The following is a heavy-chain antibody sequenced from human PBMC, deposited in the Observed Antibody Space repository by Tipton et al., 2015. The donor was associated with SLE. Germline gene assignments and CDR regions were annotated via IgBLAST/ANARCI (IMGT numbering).Heavy chain of an antibody. Sequence: TLSLTCAVYGESFSGYYWSWIRQPPGKGLEWIGEINHSGSTNYNPSLKSRVTISVDTSKNQFSLKLSSVTAADTAVYYCARGRLNYYDSSGRRSAFDIWGQGTMVTVSS. J-gene: IGHJ3*02. CDR2: INHSGST. CDR3: ARGRLNYYDSSGRRSAFDI. D-gene: IGHD3-22*01. V-gene: IGHV4-34*01. CDR1: GESFSGYY.